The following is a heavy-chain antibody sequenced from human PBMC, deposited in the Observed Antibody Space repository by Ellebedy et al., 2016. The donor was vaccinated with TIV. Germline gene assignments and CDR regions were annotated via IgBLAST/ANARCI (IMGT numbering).Heavy chain of an antibody. Sequence: ASVKVSCXASGYTFTGYYMHWVRQAPGQGLEWMGIINPSGGSTSYAQKFQGRVTMTRDTSTSTVYMELSSLRSEDTAVYYCATVRPAYSSSWYPAYYFDYWGQGTLVTVSS. CDR3: ATVRPAYSSSWYPAYYFDY. CDR1: GYTFTGYY. CDR2: INPSGGST. D-gene: IGHD6-13*01. V-gene: IGHV1-46*01. J-gene: IGHJ4*02.